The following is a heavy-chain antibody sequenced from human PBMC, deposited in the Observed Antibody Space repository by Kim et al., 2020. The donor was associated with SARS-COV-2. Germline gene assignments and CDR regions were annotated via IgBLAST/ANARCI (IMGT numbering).Heavy chain of an antibody. J-gene: IGHJ6*02. CDR3: AGPRNPAYGMDV. V-gene: IGHV3-74*01. Sequence: TSYADSVEGRFTISKDNAKNTLYLQMNSLRAEDTAVYYCAGPRNPAYGMDVWGQGTTVTVSS. D-gene: IGHD2-2*01. CDR2: T.